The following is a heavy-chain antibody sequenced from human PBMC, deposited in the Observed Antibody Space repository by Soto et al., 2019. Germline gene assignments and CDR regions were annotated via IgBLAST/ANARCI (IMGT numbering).Heavy chain of an antibody. CDR2: IYYSGST. CDR1: GGSISSGDYY. J-gene: IGHJ6*02. D-gene: IGHD2-8*01. CDR3: ARYCTPYYYYGMDV. V-gene: IGHV4-30-4*01. Sequence: QVQLQESGPGLVKPSQTLSLTCTVSGGSISSGDYYWGWIRQPPGKDLEWIGYIYYSGSTYYNPSLKMRVTISVDQSKNQYSLKLTSVTAADTAVYYCARYCTPYYYYGMDVWGQGTTVTVSS.